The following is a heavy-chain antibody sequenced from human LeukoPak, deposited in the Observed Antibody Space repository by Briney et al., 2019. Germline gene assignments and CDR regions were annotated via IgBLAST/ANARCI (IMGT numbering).Heavy chain of an antibody. CDR2: IKSKTDGGTT. D-gene: IGHD3-22*01. Sequence: GGSLRLSCAASGFTFSNAWMSWVRQAPGKGLEWVGRIKSKTDGGTTDYAAPVKGRFTISRDDSKNTLYLQMNSLKTEDTAVYYCTTGYYYDSSGYYETFDYWGQGTLVTVSS. CDR1: GFTFSNAW. CDR3: TTGYYYDSSGYYETFDY. J-gene: IGHJ4*02. V-gene: IGHV3-15*01.